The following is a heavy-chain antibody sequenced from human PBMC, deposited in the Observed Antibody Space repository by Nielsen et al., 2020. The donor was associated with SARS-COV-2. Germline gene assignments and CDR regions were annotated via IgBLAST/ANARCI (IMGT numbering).Heavy chain of an antibody. V-gene: IGHV3-13*01. CDR3: ARGTPYGDFPYWYFDL. J-gene: IGHJ2*01. D-gene: IGHD4-17*01. CDR1: GFIFNSYD. Sequence: GESLKISCEASGFIFNSYDMHWVRRATGKGLEWVSSIDAADDTYYPGSVKGRFTISRENAKNSLYLQMNSLRAGDTAVYYCARGTPYGDFPYWYFDLWGRGTLVTVSS. CDR2: IDAADDT.